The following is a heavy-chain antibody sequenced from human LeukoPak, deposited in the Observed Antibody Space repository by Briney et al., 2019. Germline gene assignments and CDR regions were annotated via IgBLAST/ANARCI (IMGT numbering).Heavy chain of an antibody. CDR1: GYTFTSYG. Sequence: ASVKVSCKASGYTFTSYGISWVRQAPGQGLEWMGWISAYNGNTNYAQKLQGRVTMTTDTSTSTAYMELRSLRSDDTAVYYCARGVDVRTCYYGSGSLNVWGQGTTVTVSS. J-gene: IGHJ6*02. V-gene: IGHV1-18*01. D-gene: IGHD3-10*01. CDR2: ISAYNGNT. CDR3: ARGVDVRTCYYGSGSLNV.